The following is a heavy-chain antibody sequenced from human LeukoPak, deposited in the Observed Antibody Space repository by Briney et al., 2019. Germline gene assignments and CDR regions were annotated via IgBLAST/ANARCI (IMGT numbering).Heavy chain of an antibody. Sequence: ASVKVSCKASGYTFTGYYMHWVRQAPGQGLEWMGWINPNSGGTNYAQKFQGRVTMTRDTSISTAYMELSRLRSDDTAVYYCARESAAMTTEDGSNFDYWGQGTLVTVSS. CDR1: GYTFTGYY. CDR2: INPNSGGT. D-gene: IGHD4-17*01. V-gene: IGHV1-2*02. CDR3: ARESAAMTTEDGSNFDY. J-gene: IGHJ4*02.